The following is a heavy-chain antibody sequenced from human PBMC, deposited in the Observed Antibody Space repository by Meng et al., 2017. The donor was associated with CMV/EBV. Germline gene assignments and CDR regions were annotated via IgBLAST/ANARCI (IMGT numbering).Heavy chain of an antibody. V-gene: IGHV3-33*06. D-gene: IGHD2-15*01. J-gene: IGHJ4*02. Sequence: GGSLRLSCAASGFTFSSYGMHWVRQAPGKGLEWVAVIWYDGSNKYYADSVKGRSTISRDNSKNTLYLQMNSLRAEDTAVYYCAKEYGRYCSGGSCYSRHWGQGTLVTVSS. CDR2: IWYDGSNK. CDR3: AKEYGRYCSGGSCYSRH. CDR1: GFTFSSYG.